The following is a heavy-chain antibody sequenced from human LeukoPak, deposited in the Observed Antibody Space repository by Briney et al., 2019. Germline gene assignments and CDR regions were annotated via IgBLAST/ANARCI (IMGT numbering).Heavy chain of an antibody. CDR3: ARDYCSSTSCLFDY. D-gene: IGHD2-2*01. CDR2: INPSGGST. CDR1: GYTFTSYY. Sequence: GASVKVSCKASGYTFTSYYMHWVRQAPGQGLEWMGIINPSGGSTSYAQKFQGRVTMTRDTSINTAYMELSRLRSDDTAVYYCARDYCSSTSCLFDYWGQGTLVTVSS. V-gene: IGHV1-46*01. J-gene: IGHJ4*02.